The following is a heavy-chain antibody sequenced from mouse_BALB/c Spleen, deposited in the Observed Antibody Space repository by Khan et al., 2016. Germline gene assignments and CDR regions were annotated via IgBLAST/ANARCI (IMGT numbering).Heavy chain of an antibody. Sequence: QVQLKESGAELVRPGASVTLSCKASGYTFTDYEMHWVKQTPVHGLEWIGAIDPETGGTAYNQKFKGKATLTADKSSSTAYMELRSLTSEDSAVYYCTRWFAYWGQGTLVTVSA. CDR3: TRWFAY. V-gene: IGHV1-15*01. CDR2: IDPETGGT. CDR1: GYTFTDYE. J-gene: IGHJ3*01.